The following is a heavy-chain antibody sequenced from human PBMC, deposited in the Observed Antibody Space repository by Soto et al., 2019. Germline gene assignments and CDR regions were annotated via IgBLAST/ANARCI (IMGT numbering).Heavy chain of an antibody. CDR3: AKARSGTTGTTDYYYGMDV. Sequence: EVQLLESGGGLVQPGGSLRLSCAASGFTFSSYAMSWVRQAPGKGLEWVSAISGSGGSTYYADSVKGRFTISRDNSKNTLYLQMNSLRAEDTAVYSCAKARSGTTGTTDYYYGMDVWGQGTTVTVSS. CDR1: GFTFSSYA. V-gene: IGHV3-23*01. CDR2: ISGSGGST. J-gene: IGHJ6*02. D-gene: IGHD1-1*01.